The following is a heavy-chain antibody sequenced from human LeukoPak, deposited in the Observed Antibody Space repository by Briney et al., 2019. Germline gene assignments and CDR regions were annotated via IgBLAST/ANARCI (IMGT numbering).Heavy chain of an antibody. CDR3: VSYSGSGDAFDI. J-gene: IGHJ3*02. CDR2: IYYSGST. D-gene: IGHD1-26*01. Sequence: PSETLSLTCTVSGGSISSGDYYWGWIRQPPGKGLEWIGSIYYSGSTYYNPSLKSRVTISVDTSKNQFSLKLSSVTAADTAVYYCVSYSGSGDAFDIWGQGTMVTVSS. CDR1: GGSISSGDYY. V-gene: IGHV4-39*07.